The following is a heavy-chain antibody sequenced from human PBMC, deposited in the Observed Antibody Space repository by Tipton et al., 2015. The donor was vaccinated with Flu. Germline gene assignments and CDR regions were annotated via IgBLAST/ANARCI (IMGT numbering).Heavy chain of an antibody. D-gene: IGHD3-3*01. CDR3: ARHADGFLEWVDY. CDR2: IYHSGTT. V-gene: IGHV4-38-2*01. Sequence: TLSLTCAVSGYSITSGYYWGWIRQAPGKGLEWIGSIYHSGTTQYNPSVKSRVTMSVDTSQNQFSLKLSSVTAADTAVYYCARHADGFLEWVDYWGQGTLVTVSS. CDR1: GYSITSGYY. J-gene: IGHJ4*02.